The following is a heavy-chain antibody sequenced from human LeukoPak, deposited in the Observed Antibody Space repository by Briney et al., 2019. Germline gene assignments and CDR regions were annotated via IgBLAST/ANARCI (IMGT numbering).Heavy chain of an antibody. J-gene: IGHJ4*02. V-gene: IGHV3-48*03. CDR3: ARGGTMRGRIDV. CDR2: ISSSGSTI. D-gene: IGHD1-1*01. CDR1: GFTFSSYE. Sequence: GGSLRLSCAASGFTFSSYEMNWVRQAPGKGLEWVSYISSSGSTIYYADSVKGRFAISRDNAKNSLYLQMNSLRAEDTAVYYCARGGTMRGRIDVWGQGTLVTVSS.